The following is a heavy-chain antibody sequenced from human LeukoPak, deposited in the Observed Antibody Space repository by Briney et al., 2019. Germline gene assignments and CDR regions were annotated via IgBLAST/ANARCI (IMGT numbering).Heavy chain of an antibody. Sequence: PGGSLRLSCAASGFTFSSYSMNWVRQAPGKGLEWVSSISSSSSYIYYADSVKGRFTISRDNAKNSLYLQTNSLRAEDTAVYYCTRVEETATTAAIIRKYSYYYYYMDVWGKGNTVTVSS. CDR3: TRVEETATTAAIIRKYSYYYYYMDV. J-gene: IGHJ6*03. D-gene: IGHD4-11*01. CDR2: ISSSSSYI. V-gene: IGHV3-21*01. CDR1: GFTFSSYS.